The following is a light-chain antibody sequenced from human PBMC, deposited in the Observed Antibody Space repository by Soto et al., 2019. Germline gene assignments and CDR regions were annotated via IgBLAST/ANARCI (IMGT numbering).Light chain of an antibody. CDR1: RSDIGAYNF. Sequence: QSALTQPASVSGSPGQSITISRTGTRSDIGAYNFVSWYQQHPGEVPKLMLYDVNVRPSGVSNRFSGSKSGNTASLTISGLQAEDEADYYCTSWTTSTTMIFGGGTKVTVL. CDR2: DVN. J-gene: IGLJ2*01. CDR3: TSWTTSTTMI. V-gene: IGLV2-14*03.